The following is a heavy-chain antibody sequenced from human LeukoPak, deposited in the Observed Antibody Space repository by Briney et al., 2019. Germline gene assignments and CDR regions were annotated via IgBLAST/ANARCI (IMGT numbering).Heavy chain of an antibody. CDR2: IYHSGST. D-gene: IGHD1-7*01. Sequence: SQTLSLTCTVSGGSISSGGYYWSWIRQPPGKGLEWIGYIYHSGSTYYNPSLKSRVTISVDRSKNQFSLKLSSVTAADTAVYYCARASITGTAGVGYWGQGTLVTVSS. CDR1: GGSISSGGYY. CDR3: ARASITGTAGVGY. J-gene: IGHJ4*02. V-gene: IGHV4-30-2*01.